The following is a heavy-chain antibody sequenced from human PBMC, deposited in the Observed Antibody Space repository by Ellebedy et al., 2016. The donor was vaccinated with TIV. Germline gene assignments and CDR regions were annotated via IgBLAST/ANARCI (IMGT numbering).Heavy chain of an antibody. V-gene: IGHV3-30-3*01. CDR1: GFTFSSYA. CDR2: ISYDGSNK. J-gene: IGHJ4*02. Sequence: GGSLRLSXAASGFTFSSYAMHWVRQAPGKGLEWVAVISYDGSNKYYADSVKGRFTISRDNSKNTLYLQMNSLRAEDTAVYYCAKDQGFWGQGTLVTVSS. CDR3: AKDQGF.